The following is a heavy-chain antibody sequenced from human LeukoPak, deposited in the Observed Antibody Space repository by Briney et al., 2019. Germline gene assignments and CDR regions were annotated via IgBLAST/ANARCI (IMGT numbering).Heavy chain of an antibody. D-gene: IGHD3-22*01. V-gene: IGHV1-2*02. J-gene: IGHJ3*02. CDR1: GYTFTGYY. Sequence: GASVKVSCKASGYTFTGYYLHWVRQAPGQGLEWMGWINPNSGGTKSTLKFQGRVTMTRDTSISTAYMELSRLRSDDTAVYYCTRDFLHVYYYDSSGYVRGAFDIWGQGTMVTVSS. CDR2: INPNSGGT. CDR3: TRDFLHVYYYDSSGYVRGAFDI.